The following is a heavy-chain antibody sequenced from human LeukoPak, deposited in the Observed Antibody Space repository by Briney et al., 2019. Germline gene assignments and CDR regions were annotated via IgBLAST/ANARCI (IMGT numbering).Heavy chain of an antibody. D-gene: IGHD3-10*01. Sequence: ASVKVSCKASGYTFTGYYMHWVRQAPGQGHEGMGWINPNSGGTNYAHKFQGWVTMTRDTSISTAYMELSRLRSDDTAVYYCARGRLLWFGELKIYDYWGQGTLVTVSS. V-gene: IGHV1-2*04. J-gene: IGHJ4*02. CDR2: INPNSGGT. CDR1: GYTFTGYY. CDR3: ARGRLLWFGELKIYDY.